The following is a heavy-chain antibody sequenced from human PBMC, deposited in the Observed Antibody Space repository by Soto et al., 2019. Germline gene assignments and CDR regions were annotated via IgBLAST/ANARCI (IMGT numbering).Heavy chain of an antibody. V-gene: IGHV1-69*01. CDR3: ARDGGGNSLAY. J-gene: IGHJ4*02. CDR1: GGTFSSYT. CDR2: IIPIFNAA. D-gene: IGHD2-21*02. Sequence: QVQLVQSGAEVKKPGSSVKVSCKASGGTFSSYTISWVRQAPGQGLEWMGGIIPIFNAAKYAPKFQGRLTITADESTSTAYMELSSLRSEDTAVYHCARDGGGNSLAYWGQGTLVIVSS.